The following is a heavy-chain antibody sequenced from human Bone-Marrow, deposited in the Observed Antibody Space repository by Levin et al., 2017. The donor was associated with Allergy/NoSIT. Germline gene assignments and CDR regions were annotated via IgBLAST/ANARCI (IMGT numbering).Heavy chain of an antibody. D-gene: IGHD6-6*01. CDR1: GGSISSFY. Sequence: NPSETLSLTCTISGGSISSFYWSWIRQPPGKGLEWIGYISKSGSTSSNPSLKSRVSLSLDTSKNQFSLKVNSVTAADTAVYYCARDGIAARHFYGMDVWGQGTTVTVSS. J-gene: IGHJ6*02. CDR2: ISKSGST. CDR3: ARDGIAARHFYGMDV. V-gene: IGHV4-59*01.